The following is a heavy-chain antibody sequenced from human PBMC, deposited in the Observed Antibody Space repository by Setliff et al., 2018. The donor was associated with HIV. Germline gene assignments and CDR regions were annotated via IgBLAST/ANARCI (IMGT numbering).Heavy chain of an antibody. CDR1: GYTFTSYY. CDR3: ARDRQDIVVVPAARRPDAFDI. D-gene: IGHD2-2*01. V-gene: IGHV1-46*01. J-gene: IGHJ3*02. CDR2: INPSGGST. Sequence: GASVKVSCKASGYTFTSYYMHWVRQAPGQGLEWMGIINPSGGSTSYAQKFQGRVTMTRDTSTSTVYMELSSLRSEDTAVYYCARDRQDIVVVPAARRPDAFDIWGQGTMVT.